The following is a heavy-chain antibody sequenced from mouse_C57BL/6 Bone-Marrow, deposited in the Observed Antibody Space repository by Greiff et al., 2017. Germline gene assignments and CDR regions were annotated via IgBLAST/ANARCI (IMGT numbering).Heavy chain of an antibody. J-gene: IGHJ3*01. Sequence: EVKVEESGGGLVQPGGSLKLSCAASGFTFSDYYMYWVRQTPEKRLEWVAYISNGGGSTYYPDTVKGRFTISSDNAKNTLYLQMSRLKSEDTAMYYCARHYGSREAWFAYWGQGTLVTVSA. CDR2: ISNGGGST. D-gene: IGHD1-1*01. V-gene: IGHV5-12*01. CDR1: GFTFSDYY. CDR3: ARHYGSREAWFAY.